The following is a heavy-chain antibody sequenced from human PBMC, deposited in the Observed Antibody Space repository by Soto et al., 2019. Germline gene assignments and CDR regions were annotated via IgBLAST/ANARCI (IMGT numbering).Heavy chain of an antibody. Sequence: EVQLVESGGGVVQPGGSLRLSCVVSGFPFSSYSMNWVRQAPGKGLEWVSYISSSSTSIRYADSVKGRFTISRDNAKNSLYLQMNSLRDEDTAVYYCARDVDGMDVWGQGTTVTVSS. CDR3: ARDVDGMDV. J-gene: IGHJ6*02. V-gene: IGHV3-48*02. CDR2: ISSSSTSI. CDR1: GFPFSSYS.